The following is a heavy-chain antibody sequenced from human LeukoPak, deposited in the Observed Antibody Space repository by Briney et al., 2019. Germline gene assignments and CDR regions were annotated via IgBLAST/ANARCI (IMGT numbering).Heavy chain of an antibody. Sequence: GRSLRLSCAASGFTFSSYAMHWVRQAPGKGLEWVAVISYDGSNKYYADSVKGRFTISRDNSKNTLYLQMNSLRAEDTAVYYCASETHSSGWYKALLDYWGQGTLVTVSS. D-gene: IGHD6-19*01. CDR2: ISYDGSNK. V-gene: IGHV3-30-3*01. CDR3: ASETHSSGWYKALLDY. CDR1: GFTFSSYA. J-gene: IGHJ4*02.